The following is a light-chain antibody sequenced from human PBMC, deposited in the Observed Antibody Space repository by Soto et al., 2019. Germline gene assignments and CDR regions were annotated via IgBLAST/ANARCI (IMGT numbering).Light chain of an antibody. CDR1: QSVDNY. V-gene: IGKV3-11*01. CDR2: DAS. Sequence: ESVLTQSPGTLSLSPGERATLSCRASQSVDNYLAWYQQKPGQAPRLLIYDASNRATGIPARFSGSGSGTDFTLIISSLEPEDFAVYYCQQRSNWPPITFGQGTRLEI. CDR3: QQRSNWPPIT. J-gene: IGKJ5*01.